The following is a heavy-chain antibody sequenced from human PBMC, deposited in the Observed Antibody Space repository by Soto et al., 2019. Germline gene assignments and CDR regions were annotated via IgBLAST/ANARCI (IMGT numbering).Heavy chain of an antibody. CDR2: MSPDSGET. J-gene: IGHJ4*02. CDR1: GYTFTTFD. V-gene: IGHV1-8*01. Sequence: QVQLVQSGAEVKKPGASVKVSCKASGYTFTTFDINWMRQAPGQGLEWLGCMSPDSGETGYAQKFQGRVTMTRTTSISTAYMELSSLTSEDTALYYCARNKRETGDFDYWGQGSLVTVSS. D-gene: IGHD7-27*01. CDR3: ARNKRETGDFDY.